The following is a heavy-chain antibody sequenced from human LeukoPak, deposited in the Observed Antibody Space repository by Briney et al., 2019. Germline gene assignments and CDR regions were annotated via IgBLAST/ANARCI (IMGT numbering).Heavy chain of an antibody. D-gene: IGHD3-10*01. J-gene: IGHJ6*02. CDR2: ISSRSRAI. V-gene: IGHV3-48*01. CDR1: GFTLSGYH. CDR3: TRDSGRGYGMDV. Sequence: GGSLRLSCAASGFTLSGYHMDWARQAPGKGLEWVSYISSRSRAIYYADSVKGRFTISRDHAKNSLYLQMNSLRAEDTAMYYCTRDSGRGYGMDVWGRGTTVTFSS.